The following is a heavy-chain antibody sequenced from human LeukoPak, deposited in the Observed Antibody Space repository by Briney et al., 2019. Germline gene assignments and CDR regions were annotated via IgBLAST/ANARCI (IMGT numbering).Heavy chain of an antibody. D-gene: IGHD3-9*01. V-gene: IGHV3-33*01. Sequence: GGSLRLSCAASGFTFSSYGMHWVRQAPGKGLEWVAVIWYDGSNKYYADSVKGRFTISRDNSKNTLYLQMNSLRAEDTAVYYCARGILTGYYGTRYYGMDVWGQGTTVTVSS. J-gene: IGHJ6*02. CDR1: GFTFSSYG. CDR3: ARGILTGYYGTRYYGMDV. CDR2: IWYDGSNK.